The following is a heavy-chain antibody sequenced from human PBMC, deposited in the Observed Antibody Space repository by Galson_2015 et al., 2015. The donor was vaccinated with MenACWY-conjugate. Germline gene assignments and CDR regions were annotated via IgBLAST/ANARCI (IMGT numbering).Heavy chain of an antibody. V-gene: IGHV3-74*03. J-gene: IGHJ4*02. CDR3: VSGVAADY. D-gene: IGHD2-15*01. Sequence: SLRLSCAASGFPFSTYWMHWVRQAPGKGLAWVARIKSDGTLTTYADSARGRFTISRDNAKNTLYLQMNSLGAEDTAVYYCVSGVAADYWGQGTLVIVSS. CDR1: GFPFSTYW. CDR2: IKSDGTLT.